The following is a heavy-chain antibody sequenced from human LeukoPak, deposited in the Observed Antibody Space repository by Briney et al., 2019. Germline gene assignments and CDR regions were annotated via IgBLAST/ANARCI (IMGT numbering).Heavy chain of an antibody. CDR3: ARPDSSGWYSSY. CDR2: INHSGST. CDR1: GGSFSGYY. D-gene: IGHD6-19*01. V-gene: IGHV4-34*01. Sequence: SETLSLTCAVYGGSFSGYYWSWIRQPPGKGLEWIGEINHSGSTNYNPSLKSRVTISVDTSKNQFSLKLSSVTAADTAVYYCARPDSSGWYSSYWGQGTLVTVSS. J-gene: IGHJ4*02.